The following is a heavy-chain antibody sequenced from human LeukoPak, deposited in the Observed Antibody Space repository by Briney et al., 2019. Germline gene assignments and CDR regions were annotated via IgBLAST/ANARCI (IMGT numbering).Heavy chain of an antibody. Sequence: GRSLRLSCAASGFTFDDYAMHWVRQAPGKGLEWVSGISWNSGSIGYADSVKGRFTISRDNAKNSLYLQMNSLRAEDTALYYCAKDSVIAVAGTDHYYGMDVWGQGTTVTVSS. J-gene: IGHJ6*02. CDR2: ISWNSGSI. CDR3: AKDSVIAVAGTDHYYGMDV. D-gene: IGHD6-19*01. CDR1: GFTFDDYA. V-gene: IGHV3-9*01.